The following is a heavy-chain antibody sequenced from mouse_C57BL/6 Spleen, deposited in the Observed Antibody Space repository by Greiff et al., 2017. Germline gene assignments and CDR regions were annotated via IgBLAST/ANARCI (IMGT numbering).Heavy chain of an antibody. Sequence: EVHLVESGGGLVKPGGSLKLSCAASGFTFSDYGMHWVRQAPEKGLEWVAYISSGSSTIYYADTVKGRFTISRNNDKNTLFLQMTSLRAEDTAMYYCARHDSTYGYFDVWGTGTTVTVSS. J-gene: IGHJ1*03. CDR2: ISSGSSTI. CDR3: ARHDSTYGYFDV. D-gene: IGHD2-5*01. CDR1: GFTFSDYG. V-gene: IGHV5-17*01.